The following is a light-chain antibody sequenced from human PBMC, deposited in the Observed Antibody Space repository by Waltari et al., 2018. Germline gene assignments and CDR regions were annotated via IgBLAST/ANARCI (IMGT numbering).Light chain of an antibody. CDR3: QHYVRLPVA. Sequence: EIVLTQSPSTLSLSPGERATLSCRASASVRTALAWYQQKPGQAPRLLIFGASNRAIGIPDRFSGGGSGTDFSLTISRPEPEDFAVYFCQHYVRLPVAFGQGTKVDVK. J-gene: IGKJ1*01. CDR1: ASVRTA. V-gene: IGKV3-20*01. CDR2: GAS.